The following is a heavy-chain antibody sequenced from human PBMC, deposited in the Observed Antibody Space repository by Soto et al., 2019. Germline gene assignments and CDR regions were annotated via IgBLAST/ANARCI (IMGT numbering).Heavy chain of an antibody. CDR2: IIPIRGIA. CDR3: AGGDIAVAGRGSGY. Sequence: QVQLVQSGAEVKKPGSSVKVSCKASGGTFSSYTISWVRQAPGQGLEWMGRIIPIRGIANYAQKFQGRVTITADKSTSTAYMERSGLTAEDTAVYYCAGGDIAVAGRGSGYWGQGTLVTVSS. D-gene: IGHD6-19*01. J-gene: IGHJ4*02. V-gene: IGHV1-69*02. CDR1: GGTFSSYT.